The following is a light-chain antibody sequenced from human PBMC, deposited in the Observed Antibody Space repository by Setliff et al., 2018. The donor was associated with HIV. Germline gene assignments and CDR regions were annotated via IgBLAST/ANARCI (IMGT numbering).Light chain of an antibody. CDR3: SSYTYTSSTPLYV. CDR1: NSDVGVYNY. J-gene: IGLJ1*01. V-gene: IGLV2-14*03. CDR2: DVS. Sequence: SVLTQPASVSGSPGQSITISCTRTNSDVGVYNYVSWYQQHPGKAPKLMISDVSNRPSGVSNRFSGSKSGKTASLTISGLQAEDEADYYCSSYTYTSSTPLYVFGTGTKVTVL.